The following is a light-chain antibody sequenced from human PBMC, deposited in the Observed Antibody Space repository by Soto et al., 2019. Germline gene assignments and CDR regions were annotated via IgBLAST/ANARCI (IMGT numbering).Light chain of an antibody. CDR1: SSDVGASNY. J-gene: IGLJ2*01. CDR2: DVF. Sequence: SALTQPPSASGSPGQSVTISCTGTSSDVGASNYVSWYQQHPGKAPKLMIYDVFKRPSGVPDRFSGSKSGNTASLTVSGLQTEDEADYYCCSYAGGNSLVFGGGTKLTVL. V-gene: IGLV2-8*01. CDR3: CSYAGGNSLV.